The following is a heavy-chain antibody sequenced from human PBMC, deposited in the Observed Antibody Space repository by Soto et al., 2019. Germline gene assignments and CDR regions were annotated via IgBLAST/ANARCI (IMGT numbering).Heavy chain of an antibody. CDR3: ARASTNLYYYYGMDV. V-gene: IGHV4-34*01. CDR2: INHSGST. J-gene: IGHJ6*02. CDR1: GGSFSGYY. D-gene: IGHD2-8*01. Sequence: SETLSLTCAVYGGSFSGYYWSWIRQPPGKGLEWIGEINHSGSTNYNPSLKSRVTISVDTSKNQFSLKLSSVTAADTAVYYCARASTNLYYYYGMDVWGQGTTVTVSS.